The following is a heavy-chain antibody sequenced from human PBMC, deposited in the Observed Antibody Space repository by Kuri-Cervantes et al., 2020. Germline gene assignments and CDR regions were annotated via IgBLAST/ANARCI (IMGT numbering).Heavy chain of an antibody. J-gene: IGHJ5*02. CDR1: GGSISSSNW. CDR2: IYHSGST. CDR3: ARGLRCSGGSCYSYPSPLFSSLRFDP. V-gene: IGHV4-4*02. Sequence: SCAVSGGSISSSNWWSWVRQPPGKGLEWIGEIYHSGSTNYNPSLKSRVTISVDKSKNQFSLKLSSVTAADTAVYYCARGLRCSGGSCYSYPSPLFSSLRFDPWGQGTLVTVSS. D-gene: IGHD2-15*01.